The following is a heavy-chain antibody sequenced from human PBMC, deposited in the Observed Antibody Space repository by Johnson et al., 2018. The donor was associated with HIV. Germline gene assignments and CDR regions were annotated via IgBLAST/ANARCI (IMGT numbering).Heavy chain of an antibody. D-gene: IGHD2-15*01. J-gene: IGHJ3*02. CDR2: IKQDGNEK. CDR3: ARDKYCSGGSCYLDAFDI. CDR1: GFTFSNYW. V-gene: IGHV3-7*01. Sequence: VQLVESGGGLVQPGGSLRLSCAASGFTFSNYWMSWVRQAPGKGLEWVANIKQDGNEKYSVDSVKGRFTISRDNAKNSLYLQMNRLRVEDTAVYYCARDKYCSGGSCYLDAFDIWGQGTMVIVSS.